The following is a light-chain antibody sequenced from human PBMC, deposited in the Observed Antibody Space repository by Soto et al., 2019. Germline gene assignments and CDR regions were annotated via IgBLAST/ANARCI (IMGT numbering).Light chain of an antibody. CDR3: NSYTSKSTAL. CDR2: EVS. J-gene: IGLJ1*01. V-gene: IGLV2-14*01. CDR1: SSDVGGYNY. Sequence: QCALTEPASVSGSPGQSITISCTGTSSDVGGYNYVSWYQQHPGKAPKLIIYEVSNRPSGVSNRFSGSKSGNTASLTISGLQAEDEADYYCNSYTSKSTALFGTGTKLTVL.